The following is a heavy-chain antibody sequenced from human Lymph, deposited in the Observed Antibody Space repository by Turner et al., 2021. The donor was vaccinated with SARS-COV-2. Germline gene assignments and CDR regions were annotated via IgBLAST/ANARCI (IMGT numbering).Heavy chain of an antibody. D-gene: IGHD5-18*01. CDR2: IYSSGST. CDR3: ARQGWLRGYFDY. Sequence: QVQLQESGPGLVKPSETLSLTCTVSGGSVTSSSYYWGWIHQPPGKGLEWIGNIYSSGSTYYNPSLKSRVTISVDTSKNQFSLKLSSVTAADTAVYYCARQGWLRGYFDYWSQGTLVTVSS. CDR1: GGSVTSSSYY. J-gene: IGHJ4*02. V-gene: IGHV4-39*01.